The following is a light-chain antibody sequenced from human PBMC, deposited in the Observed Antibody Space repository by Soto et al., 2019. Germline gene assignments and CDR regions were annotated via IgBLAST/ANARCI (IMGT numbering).Light chain of an antibody. Sequence: EIVMTRSPASLSVSPGEGATLSCRASQTVASNLAWYQQKPGQGPRLLIHGASTRATGLPARFSGSGSGTDFTLTISSLQSEDFAVYYCQQYHNWPPQYTFGQGTKLQIK. CDR1: QTVASN. CDR3: QQYHNWPPQYT. J-gene: IGKJ2*01. CDR2: GAS. V-gene: IGKV3-15*01.